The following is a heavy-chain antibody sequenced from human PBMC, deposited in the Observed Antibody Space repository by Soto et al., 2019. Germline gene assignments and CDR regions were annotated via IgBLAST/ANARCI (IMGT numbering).Heavy chain of an antibody. D-gene: IGHD2-2*01. V-gene: IGHV4-39*01. Sequence: SETLSLTCTVSGGSISSNKYFWAWNRQPPGKGLEWIGSIYYTGGTYYNPSLRSRVSISVDTSKNQFSLKLSSVTAADTAVYYCASYPLGYCTSSSCYSWGQGTLVTVSS. CDR1: GGSISSNKYF. J-gene: IGHJ5*02. CDR3: ASYPLGYCTSSSCYS. CDR2: IYYTGGT.